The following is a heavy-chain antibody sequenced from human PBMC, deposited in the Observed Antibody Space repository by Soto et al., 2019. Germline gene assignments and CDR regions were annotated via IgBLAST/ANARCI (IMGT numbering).Heavy chain of an antibody. D-gene: IGHD6-13*01. Sequence: PSETLSLTCTVSGGSISSDYWNWIRQPPGKGLEWIGYIHSGSTNYNASLRSRVTISVDTSKNQFSLKLSSVTAADTAVYYCAREPPSIAAAGSSFDYWGQGTLVTVSS. CDR3: AREPPSIAAAGSSFDY. V-gene: IGHV4-59*12. CDR1: GGSISSDY. J-gene: IGHJ4*02. CDR2: IHSGST.